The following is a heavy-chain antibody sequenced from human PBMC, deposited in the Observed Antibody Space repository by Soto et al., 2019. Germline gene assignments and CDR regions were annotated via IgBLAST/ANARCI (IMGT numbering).Heavy chain of an antibody. CDR1: GFTFSSFA. V-gene: IGHV3-30*04. CDR3: ARSGYYDSSFDY. J-gene: IGHJ4*02. D-gene: IGHD3-22*01. Sequence: QVQLVQSGGGVVQPGRSLRLSCVASGFTFSSFAMHWVRQAPVKGLEWVAVISFDGGITYYADSVKGRFTISRDNSKNTVFLQMNGLRTADTAAYYCARSGYYDSSFDYWGQGTLVTDSS. CDR2: ISFDGGIT.